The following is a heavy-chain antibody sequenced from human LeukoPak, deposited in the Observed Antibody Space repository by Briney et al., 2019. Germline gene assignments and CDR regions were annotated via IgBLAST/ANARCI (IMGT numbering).Heavy chain of an antibody. CDR3: AKGGVAGTFDY. J-gene: IGHJ4*02. CDR1: GYTFTSNY. CDR2: VNPSGGST. V-gene: IGHV1-46*01. Sequence: ASVKVSCKASGYTFTSNYIHWVRQAPGQGLEWMGLVNPSGGSTTYAQMFQGRVTMTRDTSTSTVYLELSSLRSEDTAVYYCAKGGVAGTFDYLGQGNQVTGSS. D-gene: IGHD6-19*01.